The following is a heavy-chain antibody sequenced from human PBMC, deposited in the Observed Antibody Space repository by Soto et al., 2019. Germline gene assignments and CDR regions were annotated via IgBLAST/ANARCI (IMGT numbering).Heavy chain of an antibody. CDR2: IIPIFGTA. V-gene: IGHV1-69*01. CDR3: AREMATSYYYYDGMDV. D-gene: IGHD5-12*01. J-gene: IGHJ6*02. Sequence: QVQLVQSGAEVKKPASSVNVSCKASVGTFRSSAISWVRQAPGQGLEWMGGIIPIFGTANYAQKFQGRVTITADESTSTAYMELSSLRSEDTAVYYCAREMATSYYYYDGMDVWGQGTTVTVSS. CDR1: VGTFRSSA.